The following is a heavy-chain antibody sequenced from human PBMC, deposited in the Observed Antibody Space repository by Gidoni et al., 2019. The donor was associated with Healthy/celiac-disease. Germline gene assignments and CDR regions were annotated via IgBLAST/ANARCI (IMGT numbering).Heavy chain of an antibody. CDR3: ARSDPGGAIDY. V-gene: IGHV4-34*01. D-gene: IGHD3-10*01. CDR1: GGSFSGYY. Sequence: QVQLQQWGAGLLKPSETLSLTCAVYGGSFSGYYWSWIRQPPGKGLEWIGEINHSGSTNYNPSLKRRVTISVDTSKNQFSLKLSSVTAADTAVYYCARSDPGGAIDYWGQGTLVTVSS. CDR2: INHSGST. J-gene: IGHJ4*02.